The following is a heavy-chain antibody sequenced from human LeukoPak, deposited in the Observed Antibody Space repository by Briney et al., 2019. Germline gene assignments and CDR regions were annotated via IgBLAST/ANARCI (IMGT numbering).Heavy chain of an antibody. J-gene: IGHJ4*02. CDR2: ISDNAGVT. V-gene: IGHV3-23*01. CDR3: AKNGDSSGWYPDY. Sequence: GGSLRLSCATSGFTFSSNPMSWVRQAPGKGLEWVSAISDNAGVTFYADSVRGRFTISRDNSKNTLYLQMNSLRAEDTALYYCAKNGDSSGWYPDYWGQGTLVTVSS. CDR1: GFTFSSNP. D-gene: IGHD6-19*01.